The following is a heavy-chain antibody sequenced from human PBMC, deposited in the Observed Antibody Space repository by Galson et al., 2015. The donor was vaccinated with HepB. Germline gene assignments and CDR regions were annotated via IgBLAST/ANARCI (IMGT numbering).Heavy chain of an antibody. D-gene: IGHD2-8*02. J-gene: IGHJ4*02. V-gene: IGHV2-5*01. Sequence: PALVKPTQTLTLTCTFSGFSLRASGVGVGWVRQSPGKALEWLALIYWNDDKYYSPSLRSRPTITKDTSKDQVVLTMTKLDPMDTATYYCARSLGLVGPDFDNWGQGTLVTVSS. CDR1: GFSLRASGVG. CDR3: ARSLGLVGPDFDN. CDR2: IYWNDDK.